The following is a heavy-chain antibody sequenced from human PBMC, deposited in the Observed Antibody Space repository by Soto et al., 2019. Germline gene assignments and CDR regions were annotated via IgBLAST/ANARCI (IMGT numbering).Heavy chain of an antibody. CDR2: INPKSGVT. D-gene: IGHD3-22*01. CDR3: ARDPFYYDSSGTDY. Sequence: QVQLVQSGAEVMRPGASVKVSCKASGYTFIAYYMHWVRQAPGQGLEWMGWINPKSGVTNYTEKFRGRVTMTRDTSISTAYMELRRLRSDDTAVYYCARDPFYYDSSGTDYWGQGTLVNVSS. V-gene: IGHV1-2*02. CDR1: GYTFIAYY. J-gene: IGHJ4*02.